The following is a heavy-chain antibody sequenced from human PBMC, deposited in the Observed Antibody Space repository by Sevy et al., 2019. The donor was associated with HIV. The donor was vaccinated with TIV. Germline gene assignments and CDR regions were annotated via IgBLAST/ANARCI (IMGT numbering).Heavy chain of an antibody. Sequence: GGSLRLSCAASGFTFSSYGMHWVRQAPGKGLEWVAVIWYDGSDKYYADSVKGRFTISRDNSKNTLYLQMNSLRAEDTAVYYCASGLMTTKLHYWGQGTLATVSS. CDR1: GFTFSSYG. D-gene: IGHD4-4*01. V-gene: IGHV3-33*08. CDR2: IWYDGSDK. J-gene: IGHJ4*02. CDR3: ASGLMTTKLHY.